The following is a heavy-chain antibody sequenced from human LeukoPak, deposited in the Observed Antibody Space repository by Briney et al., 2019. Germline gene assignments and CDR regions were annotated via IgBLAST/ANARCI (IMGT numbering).Heavy chain of an antibody. J-gene: IGHJ6*03. V-gene: IGHV3-11*01. D-gene: IGHD2-2*01. CDR2: SSSSGSTI. CDR1: GFSLSDYY. CDR3: ARDLEHQADYYYYYMDV. Sequence: GGSLGLSCAASGFSLSDYYMSWIRQAPGKGLEWVSYSSSSGSTIYYADSVKGRFTISRDNAKNSLYLQMNSLRAEDTAVYYCARDLEHQADYYYYYMDVWGKGTTVTVSS.